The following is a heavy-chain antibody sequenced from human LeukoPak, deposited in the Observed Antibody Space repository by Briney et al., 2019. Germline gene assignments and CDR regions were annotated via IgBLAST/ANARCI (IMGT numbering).Heavy chain of an antibody. CDR2: IRYDGSNK. CDR3: AKDLVPNLPTEGFDY. V-gene: IGHV3-30*02. CDR1: GLTFSSYG. D-gene: IGHD3-10*01. Sequence: PGGSLRLSCAASGLTFSSYGMHWVRQAPGKGLEWVAFIRYDGSNKYYADSVKGRFTISRDNSKNTLYLQMNSLRAEDTAVYYCAKDLVPNLPTEGFDYWGQGTLVTVSS. J-gene: IGHJ4*02.